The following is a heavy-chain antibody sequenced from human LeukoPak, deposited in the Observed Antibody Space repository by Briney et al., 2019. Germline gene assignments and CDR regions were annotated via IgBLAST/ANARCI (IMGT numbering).Heavy chain of an antibody. D-gene: IGHD2-15*01. CDR3: AHSGSGGSCYGV. V-gene: IGHV4-39*07. J-gene: IGHJ4*02. CDR1: GGSISSSSYY. CDR2: IYYSGST. Sequence: PSETLSLTCTVSGGSISSSSYYWGWIRQPPGKGLEGIGGIYYSGSTYYNPSLKSRVTISVDTSKNQFSLKLSSVTAADTAVYYCAHSGSGGSCYGVWGQGTLVTVSS.